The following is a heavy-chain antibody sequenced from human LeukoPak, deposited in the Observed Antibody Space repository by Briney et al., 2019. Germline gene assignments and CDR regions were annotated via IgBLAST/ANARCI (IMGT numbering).Heavy chain of an antibody. D-gene: IGHD6-13*01. CDR1: GFTFSNAW. CDR3: ITGRAARRSLDI. Sequence: PGGFLRLSCAASGFTFSNAWMSRVRQPPGNGLECVGRIKTNSDGGTTDYAAPVKGRFTISRDDSKNTLDLQMNSLKTEDTAVYYCITGRAARRSLDIWGQGTMVTVSS. V-gene: IGHV3-15*01. J-gene: IGHJ3*02. CDR2: IKTNSDGGTT.